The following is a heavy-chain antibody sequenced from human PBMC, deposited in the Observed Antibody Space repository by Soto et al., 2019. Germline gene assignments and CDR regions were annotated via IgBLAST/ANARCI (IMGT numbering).Heavy chain of an antibody. Sequence: EVQLVESGGGLVQPGGSLKLSFAASGFTFSGSAMHWVRQASGKGLEWVGPIRSIANSYATAYAASVKGRFTISRDDSKNTAYLQMNSMKTEDTAVYYCTTPLYSSGWYEAFDIWGQGTMVTVSS. CDR2: IRSIANSYAT. V-gene: IGHV3-73*02. CDR1: GFTFSGSA. CDR3: TTPLYSSGWYEAFDI. J-gene: IGHJ3*02. D-gene: IGHD6-19*01.